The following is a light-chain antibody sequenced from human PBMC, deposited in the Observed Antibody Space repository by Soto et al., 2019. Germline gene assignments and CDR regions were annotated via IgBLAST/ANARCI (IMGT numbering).Light chain of an antibody. CDR1: QSISNW. J-gene: IGKJ5*01. CDR3: QQVNSYPFT. V-gene: IGKV1-5*03. CDR2: KAS. Sequence: DIKMTQSPSALSASVGDRVTTTCRASQSISNWLAWYQQMPGKAPKLLIYKASSLQSGVPSRFSGSGSGTEFTLTISSLQPEDFATYYCQQVNSYPFTFGQGTRLEIK.